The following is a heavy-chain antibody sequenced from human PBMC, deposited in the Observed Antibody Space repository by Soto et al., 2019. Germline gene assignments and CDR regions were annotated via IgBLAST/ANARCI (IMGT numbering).Heavy chain of an antibody. D-gene: IGHD1-1*01. Sequence: PGGSLRLSCFGSGFTFRDYALTWFRQTPGKGLECVGFIRSEAYGGTADYAASVQGRFSISRDDFRGVAYLQMDSLKREDTGIYYCSTLPRNRRASPFNCGGLGTQVTVSS. CDR3: STLPRNRRASPFNC. CDR1: GFTFRDYA. CDR2: IRSEAYGGTA. J-gene: IGHJ4*02. V-gene: IGHV3-49*03.